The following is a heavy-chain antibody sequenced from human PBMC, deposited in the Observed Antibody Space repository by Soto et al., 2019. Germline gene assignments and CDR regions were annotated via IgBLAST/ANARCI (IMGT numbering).Heavy chain of an antibody. CDR3: AIHRTENDFWSGYYGYFDY. Sequence: PGESLKISCKGSGYSFTSYWIGWVRQMPGKGLEWMGIIYPGDSDTRYSPSFQGQVTISADKSISTAYLQWSSLKASDTAMYYCAIHRTENDFWSGYYGYFDYWGQGTLVTVSS. CDR2: IYPGDSDT. CDR1: GYSFTSYW. V-gene: IGHV5-51*01. J-gene: IGHJ4*02. D-gene: IGHD3-3*01.